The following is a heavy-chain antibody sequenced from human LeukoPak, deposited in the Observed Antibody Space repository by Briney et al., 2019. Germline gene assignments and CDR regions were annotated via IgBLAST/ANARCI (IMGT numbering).Heavy chain of an antibody. J-gene: IGHJ4*02. CDR2: ISSSSSYI. CDR3: ARVNRYYDILTGAPHFDY. Sequence: GGSLRLSCAASGFTFSSYSMNWVRQAPGKGLEWVSSISSSSSYIYYADSVKGRFTISRDNAKNSLYLQMNSLRAEDTAVYYCARVNRYYDILTGAPHFDYWGQGTLVTVSS. V-gene: IGHV3-21*01. D-gene: IGHD3-9*01. CDR1: GFTFSSYS.